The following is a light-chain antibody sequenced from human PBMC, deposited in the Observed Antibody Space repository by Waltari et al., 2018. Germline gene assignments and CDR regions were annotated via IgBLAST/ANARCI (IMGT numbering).Light chain of an antibody. Sequence: EIQMTQSPSTLSASVGERVTITCRASQGIRSDLAWFQQKPGQAPKLLIHGASSRPSGVPARFSGSGSGTEFTLTINNLEPEDFATYYCIQHTTYPRTFGEGTKVEIK. V-gene: IGKV1-17*02. J-gene: IGKJ4*02. CDR1: QGIRSD. CDR3: IQHTTYPRT. CDR2: GAS.